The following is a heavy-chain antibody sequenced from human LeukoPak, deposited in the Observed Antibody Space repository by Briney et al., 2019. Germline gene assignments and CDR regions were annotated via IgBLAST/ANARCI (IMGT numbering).Heavy chain of an antibody. J-gene: IGHJ4*02. V-gene: IGHV3-66*01. CDR2: IYSGGGT. D-gene: IGHD6-19*01. Sequence: GGSLRLSCADSGFTVSSNYMSWVRQAPGKGLEWVSVIYSGGGTYYADSVKGRFAISRDNSKNTLYLQMNSLRPEDTAVYYCARVGYSSGWFRQWGQGTLVTVSS. CDR3: ARVGYSSGWFRQ. CDR1: GFTVSSNY.